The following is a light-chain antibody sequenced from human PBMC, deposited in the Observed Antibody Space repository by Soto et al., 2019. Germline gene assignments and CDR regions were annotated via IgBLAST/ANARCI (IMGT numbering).Light chain of an antibody. J-gene: IGKJ2*01. CDR1: QSVRGK. CDR3: QQYNKLYT. CDR2: GAS. V-gene: IGKV3-15*01. Sequence: EIVMTQSPATLSVSPGERATLSCRASQSVRGKLAWYQQKPGQAHRLLIYGASTRATGVPARFSGSGSGTEFTLTISSLQSEDFAVYYCQQYNKLYTFGQGTKLEIK.